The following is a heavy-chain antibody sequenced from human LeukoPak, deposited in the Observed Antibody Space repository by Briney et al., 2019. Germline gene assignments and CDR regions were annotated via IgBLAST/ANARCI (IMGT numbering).Heavy chain of an antibody. D-gene: IGHD4-17*01. V-gene: IGHV4-59*01. CDR1: GASITSYY. Sequence: SETLSLTCAVSGASITSYYWSWIRQSPGKGLEWIGYIYNYGSTKYEPSLKSRDTISEDTAKNQFSLNLKSVTAADTAVYYCARGVGYGDSRHFDRWGHGILVTVSS. CDR2: IYNYGST. CDR3: ARGVGYGDSRHFDR. J-gene: IGHJ4*01.